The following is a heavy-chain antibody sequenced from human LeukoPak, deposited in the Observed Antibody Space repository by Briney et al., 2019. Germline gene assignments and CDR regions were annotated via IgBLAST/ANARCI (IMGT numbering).Heavy chain of an antibody. CDR3: ARGVGLDV. CDR1: GGSFSGYY. V-gene: IGHV4-34*01. Sequence: PSETLSLTCAVYGGSFSGYYWSWIRQPPGKGLEWIGEINHSGSTNYNPSLKSRVTISVDTSKNQFPLKLSSVTAADTAVYYCARGVGLDVWGQGTTVTVSS. CDR2: INHSGST. J-gene: IGHJ6*02.